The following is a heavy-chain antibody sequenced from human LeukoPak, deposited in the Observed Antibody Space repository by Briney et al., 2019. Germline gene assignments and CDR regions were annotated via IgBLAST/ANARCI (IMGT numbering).Heavy chain of an antibody. CDR2: IYNDGST. Sequence: GGSLRLSCAASGMTVSSSYMSWVRQAPGKGLEWVSIIYNDGSTYYADSMKGRFTISRDNSKNTLYLRVNSLRAEDTAMYYCARNILFAFDIWGQGTMVTVSS. V-gene: IGHV3-53*01. D-gene: IGHD2/OR15-2a*01. J-gene: IGHJ3*02. CDR3: ARNILFAFDI. CDR1: GMTVSSSY.